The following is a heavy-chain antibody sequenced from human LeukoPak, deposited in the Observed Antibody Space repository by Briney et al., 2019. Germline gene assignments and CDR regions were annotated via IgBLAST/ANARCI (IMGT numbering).Heavy chain of an antibody. V-gene: IGHV4-34*01. Sequence: SETLSLTCAVYGGSFSGYYWSWIRQPPGKGLEWIGEINHSGSTNYNPSLKSRVTISVDTSKNQFSLKLSSVTAADTAVYYCARHIDRYGDYEDAFAIWGQGTMVTVSS. CDR2: INHSGST. CDR3: ARHIDRYGDYEDAFAI. CDR1: GGSFSGYY. J-gene: IGHJ3*02. D-gene: IGHD4-17*01.